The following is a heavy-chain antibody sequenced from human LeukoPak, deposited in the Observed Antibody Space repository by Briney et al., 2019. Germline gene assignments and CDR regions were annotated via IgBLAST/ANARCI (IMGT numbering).Heavy chain of an antibody. CDR1: GFTFSSYA. J-gene: IGHJ4*02. V-gene: IGHV3-66*01. Sequence: AGGSLRLSCAASGFTFSSYAMSWVRQAPGKGLEWVSVIYSGGSTYYADSVKGRFTISRDNSKNTLYLQMNSLRAEDTAVYYCARSYYYDSSGYTDWGQGTLVTVSS. CDR2: IYSGGST. D-gene: IGHD3-22*01. CDR3: ARSYYYDSSGYTD.